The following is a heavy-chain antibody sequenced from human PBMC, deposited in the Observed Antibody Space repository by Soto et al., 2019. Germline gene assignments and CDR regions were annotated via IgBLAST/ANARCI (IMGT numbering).Heavy chain of an antibody. CDR2: ISSSGSTI. Sequence: PGGSLRLSCAASGFTFSSYEMNWVRQAPGKGLEWVSYISSSGSTIYYADSVKGRFTISRDNAKNPLYLQMNSLRAEDTAVYYCARDRKYSSALDYWGQGTLVTVSS. J-gene: IGHJ4*02. CDR1: GFTFSSYE. V-gene: IGHV3-48*03. D-gene: IGHD6-25*01. CDR3: ARDRKYSSALDY.